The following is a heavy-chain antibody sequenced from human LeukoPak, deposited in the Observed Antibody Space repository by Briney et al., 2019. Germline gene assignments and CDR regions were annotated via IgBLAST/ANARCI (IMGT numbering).Heavy chain of an antibody. CDR3: AREGRLGNGYPSDAFDI. J-gene: IGHJ3*02. D-gene: IGHD3-3*01. CDR1: GYTFTSYY. Sequence: ASVKVSCKASGYTFTSYYMHWVRQAPGQGLEWMGIINPSGGSTSYAQKFQGRVTMTRDTSTSTVYMELSSLRSEDTAVYYCAREGRLGNGYPSDAFDIWGQGTMVTVSS. CDR2: INPSGGST. V-gene: IGHV1-46*01.